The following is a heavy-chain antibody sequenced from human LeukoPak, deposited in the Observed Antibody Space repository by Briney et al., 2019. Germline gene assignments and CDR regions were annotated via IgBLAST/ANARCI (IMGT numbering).Heavy chain of an antibody. Sequence: SVKVSCKAPGYTFTGYYMHWVRQAPGQGLEWMGRIIPILGIANYAQKFQGRVTITADKSTSTAYMELSSLRSEDTAVYYCARDWLGYDSSGRKPSQHWGQGTLVTVSS. CDR1: GYTFTGYY. CDR3: ARDWLGYDSSGRKPSQH. CDR2: IIPILGIA. D-gene: IGHD3-22*01. V-gene: IGHV1-69*10. J-gene: IGHJ1*01.